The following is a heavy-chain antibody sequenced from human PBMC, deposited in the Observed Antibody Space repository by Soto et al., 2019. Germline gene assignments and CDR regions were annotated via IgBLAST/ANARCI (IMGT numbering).Heavy chain of an antibody. V-gene: IGHV3-23*01. CDR3: AKEYSTSFDY. CDR1: GFTFSNYA. Sequence: GGSLRLSCAASGFTFSNYAMNWVRQAPGKGLEWVSAISAGGSNTDYADSVKGRFTISSDNSKNTLYLQMNSLRAEDTAVYYCAKEYSTSFDYWGQGTLVTVSS. CDR2: ISAGGSNT. D-gene: IGHD6-6*01. J-gene: IGHJ4*02.